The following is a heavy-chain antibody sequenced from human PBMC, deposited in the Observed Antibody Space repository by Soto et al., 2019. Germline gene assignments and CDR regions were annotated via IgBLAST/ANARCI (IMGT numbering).Heavy chain of an antibody. V-gene: IGHV3-7*04. D-gene: IGHD6-13*01. J-gene: IGHJ4*02. Sequence: EVQLVESGGGLVQPGGSLRLSCAASGFTFSSHWMYWVRQAPGKGLEWVATITQDGSNQYYVDSVKGRFTISRDNSKNSLFLQMNSLRAEDTAVYSCARVAAAGRGIDYWGQGTLVTVSS. CDR1: GFTFSSHW. CDR3: ARVAAAGRGIDY. CDR2: ITQDGSNQ.